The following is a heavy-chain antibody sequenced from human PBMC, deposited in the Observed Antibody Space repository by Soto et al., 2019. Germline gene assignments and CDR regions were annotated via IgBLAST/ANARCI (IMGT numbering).Heavy chain of an antibody. CDR3: AASYGSGYRAFDY. J-gene: IGHJ4*02. CDR1: GDTFGFYT. CDR2: INPIVSMS. Sequence: QVQLVQSGTEVKKPGSSVKVSCKASGDTFGFYTINWVRQAPGLGLEWVGRINPIVSMSNYAQKFQGRVSMTADKSTSTAYMELRSLRSDDTAMYFCAASYGSGYRAFDYWGQGALVTVSS. V-gene: IGHV1-69*02. D-gene: IGHD3-10*01.